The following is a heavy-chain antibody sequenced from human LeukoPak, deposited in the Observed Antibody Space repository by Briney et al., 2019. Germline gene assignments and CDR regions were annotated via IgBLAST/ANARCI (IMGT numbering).Heavy chain of an antibody. CDR2: IYYSGST. Sequence: SETLSLTCPVSGGSISSSSYYWGWIRQPPGKGLEWIGSIYYSGSTYYNPSLKSRFTTSVDTSKNQFSLKLSSVTAADTAVYYCAVIYSGYDLGFDYWGQGTLVTVSS. V-gene: IGHV4-39*01. CDR3: AVIYSGYDLGFDY. J-gene: IGHJ4*02. D-gene: IGHD5-12*01. CDR1: GGSISSSSYY.